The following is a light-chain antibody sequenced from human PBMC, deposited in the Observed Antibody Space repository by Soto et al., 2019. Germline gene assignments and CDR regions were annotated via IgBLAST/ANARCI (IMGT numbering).Light chain of an antibody. V-gene: IGLV2-14*02. J-gene: IGLJ1*01. CDR2: EVT. CDR3: SSYAGNRHFYV. CDR1: SGDVGSYSP. Sequence: QSVLTQPASVSGSPGQSITISCTGTSGDVGSYSPVSWYQQLPGKAPKLIIYEVTKRPSGVSNRFSGSKSGNTASLTISGLQAEDEADYYCSSYAGNRHFYVFGTGTKVTVL.